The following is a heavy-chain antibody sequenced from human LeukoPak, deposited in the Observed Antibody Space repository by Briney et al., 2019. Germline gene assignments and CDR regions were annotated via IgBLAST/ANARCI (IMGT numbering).Heavy chain of an antibody. Sequence: ASVKVSCKASGYTFTSYDINWVRQATGQGLEWMGWMNPNSGNTGYAQKFQGRVTMTRNTSISTAYMELSSLRSEDTAVYYCARRRAGTRGRAFDYRGQGTLVTVSS. CDR1: GYTFTSYD. CDR3: ARRRAGTRGRAFDY. CDR2: MNPNSGNT. J-gene: IGHJ4*02. V-gene: IGHV1-8*01. D-gene: IGHD1-14*01.